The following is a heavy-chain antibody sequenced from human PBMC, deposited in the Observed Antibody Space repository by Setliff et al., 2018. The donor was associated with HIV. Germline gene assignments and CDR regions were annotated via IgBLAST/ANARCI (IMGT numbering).Heavy chain of an antibody. J-gene: IGHJ4*02. D-gene: IGHD2-15*01. CDR3: ARERRYCSGGSCSKFFDY. Sequence: SVKVSCKASGGTFSSCAISWVRQAPGQGLEWMGGIIPIFGTANYAQKFQGRVTITTDESTSTAYMELSSLRSEDTAVYSCARERRYCSGGSCSKFFDYWGQGTLVTVS. CDR1: GGTFSSCA. V-gene: IGHV1-69*05. CDR2: IIPIFGTA.